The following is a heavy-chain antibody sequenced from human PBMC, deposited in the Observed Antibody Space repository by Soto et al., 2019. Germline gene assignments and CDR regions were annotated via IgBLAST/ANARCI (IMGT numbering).Heavy chain of an antibody. CDR3: ARVTLKAGNWFDP. V-gene: IGHV1-2*02. CDR2: INPKSRGT. Sequence: QVQLVQSGAEVKKPGASVKVSCKASGYTFTDYFIHWVRQAPGQGFEWMGWINPKSRGTNYAQKFQGRVTMTRDTSNSTAYMELRGLRSDDTAGYYCARVTLKAGNWFDPWGQGTLVTVSS. CDR1: GYTFTDYF. J-gene: IGHJ5*02.